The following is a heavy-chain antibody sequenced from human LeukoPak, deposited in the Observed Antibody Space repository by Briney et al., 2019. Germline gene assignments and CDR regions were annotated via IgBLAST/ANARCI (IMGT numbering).Heavy chain of an antibody. J-gene: IGHJ3*02. CDR1: GYSFTNYW. CDR3: ARAPHLGGSNTNAFDI. Sequence: GESLKISCKGSGYSFTNYWIGWVRQVPGKGLEWMGIVYPRDSDTRYSPSFQGQVTISADKSISTAYLQWSSLKASDSAMYYCARAPHLGGSNTNAFDIWGQGTTVTVSA. CDR2: VYPRDSDT. V-gene: IGHV5-51*01. D-gene: IGHD2/OR15-2a*01.